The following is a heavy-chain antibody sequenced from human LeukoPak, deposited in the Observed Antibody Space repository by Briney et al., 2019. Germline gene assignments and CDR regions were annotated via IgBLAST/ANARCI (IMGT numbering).Heavy chain of an antibody. CDR2: ISSSSSYI. J-gene: IGHJ6*03. Sequence: GGSLRLSCAASGFTFSSYSMNWVRQAPGKGLEWVSSISSSSSYIYYADSVKGRFTISRDNAKNSLYLQVNSLRAEDTAVYYCARDYSTVYYMDVWGKGTTVTVSS. D-gene: IGHD2-15*01. V-gene: IGHV3-21*01. CDR3: ARDYSTVYYMDV. CDR1: GFTFSSYS.